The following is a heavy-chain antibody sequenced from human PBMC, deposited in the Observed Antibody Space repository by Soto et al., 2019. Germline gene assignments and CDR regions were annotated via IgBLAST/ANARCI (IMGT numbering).Heavy chain of an antibody. Sequence: ASVKVSCKVSGYTLTELSMHWVRQAPGKGLEWMGGFDPEDGETIYAQKFQGRVTMTEDTSTDTAYMELSSLRSEDTAVYYCATFPPYSSGWYYFDYWGQGSQVTVSS. CDR3: ATFPPYSSGWYYFDY. J-gene: IGHJ4*02. CDR2: FDPEDGET. CDR1: GYTLTELS. D-gene: IGHD6-19*01. V-gene: IGHV1-24*01.